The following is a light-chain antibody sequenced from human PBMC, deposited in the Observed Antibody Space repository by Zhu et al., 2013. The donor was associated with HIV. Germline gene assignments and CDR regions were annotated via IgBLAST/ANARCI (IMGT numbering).Light chain of an antibody. J-gene: IGKJ5*01. CDR3: QQYGSSP. CDR1: QSVSSY. V-gene: IGKV3-20*01. Sequence: EIVLTQSPATLSLSPGERATLSCRASQSVSSYLAWYQQKPGQAPRLLIYDASSRATGIPDRFSGSGSGTDFTLTISRLEPEDFAVYYCQQYGSSPFGQGTRLEIK. CDR2: DAS.